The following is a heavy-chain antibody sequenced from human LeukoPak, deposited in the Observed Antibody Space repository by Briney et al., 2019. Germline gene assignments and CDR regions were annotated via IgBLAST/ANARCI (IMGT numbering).Heavy chain of an antibody. J-gene: IGHJ4*02. D-gene: IGHD4-17*01. CDR2: ISSSSSYI. CDR1: GFTFSSYS. CDR3: ARAPDYGDYDYFDY. V-gene: IGHV3-21*01. Sequence: GGSLRLSCAASGFTFSSYSMNWVRQAPGKGLEWVSSISSSSSYIYYADSVKGRFTISRDNAKNSLYLQINSLRAEDTAVYYCARAPDYGDYDYFDYWGQGTLVTVSS.